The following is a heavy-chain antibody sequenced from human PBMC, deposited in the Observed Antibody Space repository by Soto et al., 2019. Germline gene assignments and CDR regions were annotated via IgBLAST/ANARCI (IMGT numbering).Heavy chain of an antibody. Sequence: PGGSLRLSCAASGFTFSSYAMSWVRQAPGKGLEWVSAISGSGGSTYYADSVKGRFTISRDNSKNTLYLQMNSLRAEDTAVYYCAKDHHYDFWSGYSFCYFDYWGQGTLVTVSS. V-gene: IGHV3-23*01. CDR2: ISGSGGST. D-gene: IGHD3-3*01. CDR1: GFTFSSYA. J-gene: IGHJ4*02. CDR3: AKDHHYDFWSGYSFCYFDY.